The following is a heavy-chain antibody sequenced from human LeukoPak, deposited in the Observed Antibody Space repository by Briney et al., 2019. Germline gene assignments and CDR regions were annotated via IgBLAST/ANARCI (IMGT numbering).Heavy chain of an antibody. CDR3: ARGHYDFWSGYF. CDR1: GGSISSSNW. D-gene: IGHD3-3*01. Sequence: PSETLSLTCAVSGGSISSSNWWSWVRQPPGKGLEWIGYIYHSGSTYYNPSLKSRVTISVDRSKNQFSLKLSSVTAADTAVYYCARGHYDFWSGYFWGQGTLVTVSS. J-gene: IGHJ4*02. CDR2: IYHSGST. V-gene: IGHV4-4*02.